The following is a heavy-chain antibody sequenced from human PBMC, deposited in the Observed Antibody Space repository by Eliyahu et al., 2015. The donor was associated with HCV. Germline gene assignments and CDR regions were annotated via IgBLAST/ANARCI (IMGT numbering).Heavy chain of an antibody. D-gene: IGHD6-13*01. Sequence: SSYGMHWVRQAPGKGLEWVAVISYDGSNKYYADXVKGRFTISRDNSKNTLYLQMNSLRAEDTAVYYCXKEVWGRYSRXGPADYWGQGTLVTVSS. V-gene: IGHV3-30*18. J-gene: IGHJ4*02. CDR3: XKEVWGRYSRXGPADY. CDR2: ISYDGSNK. CDR1: SSYG.